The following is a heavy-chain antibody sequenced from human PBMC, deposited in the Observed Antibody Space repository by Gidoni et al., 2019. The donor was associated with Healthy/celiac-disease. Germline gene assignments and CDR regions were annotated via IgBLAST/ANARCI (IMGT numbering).Heavy chain of an antibody. CDR1: GFTFSSYA. D-gene: IGHD5-18*01. V-gene: IGHV3-23*01. CDR3: ARTAMVFYYGMDV. J-gene: IGHJ6*02. Sequence: EVQLLESGGGLVQPGGSLRLSCAASGFTFSSYAMSWVRQAPGKGLEWVSAISGSGGSTYYADAVKGRFTISRDNSKNTLYLQMNSLRAEDTAVYYCARTAMVFYYGMDVWGQGTTVTVSS. CDR2: ISGSGGST.